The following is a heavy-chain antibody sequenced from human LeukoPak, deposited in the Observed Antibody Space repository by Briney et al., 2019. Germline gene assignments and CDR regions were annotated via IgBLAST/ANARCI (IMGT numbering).Heavy chain of an antibody. D-gene: IGHD1-26*01. Sequence: KSSETLSLTCAVYGGSFSGYYWSWIRQPPGKGLEWIGEINHSGSTNYNPSLKSRVTISVDTSKNQFSLKLSSVTAADTAVYYCARGLRYSGSYPTSAFDIWGQGTMVTVSS. CDR3: ARGLRYSGSYPTSAFDI. V-gene: IGHV4-34*01. J-gene: IGHJ3*02. CDR2: INHSGST. CDR1: GGSFSGYY.